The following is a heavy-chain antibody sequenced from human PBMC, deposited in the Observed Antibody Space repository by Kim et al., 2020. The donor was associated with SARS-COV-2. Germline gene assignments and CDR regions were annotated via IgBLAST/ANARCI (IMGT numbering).Heavy chain of an antibody. J-gene: IGHJ5*02. D-gene: IGHD6-13*01. CDR1: GFTFSDHW. CDR2: IKHDGSQK. Sequence: GGSLRHSCAVSGFTFSDHWMTWVRQAPGKGLEWVANIKHDGSQKYYVDSVKGRFTISRDNAKNSLFLQMNSLRVEDTAVYYCTRGVAADLWGQGTPVTVS. V-gene: IGHV3-7*01. CDR3: TRGVAADL.